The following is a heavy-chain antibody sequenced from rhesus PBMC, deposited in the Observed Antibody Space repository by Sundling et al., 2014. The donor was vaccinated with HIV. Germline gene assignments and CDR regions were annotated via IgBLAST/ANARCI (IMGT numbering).Heavy chain of an antibody. D-gene: IGHD1-1-1*01. CDR2: IYGSGSST. CDR1: GGSISSSY. CDR3: ARDRWNSYYFDY. Sequence: QLQLQESGPGLVKPSETLSVTCAVSGGSISSSYWSWIRQAPGKGLEWIGYIYGSGSSTNYNPSLKSRVTLSVDTSKNQLSLKLSSVTAADTAVYYCARDRWNSYYFDYWGQGVLVTVSS. J-gene: IGHJ4*01. V-gene: IGHV4-169*02.